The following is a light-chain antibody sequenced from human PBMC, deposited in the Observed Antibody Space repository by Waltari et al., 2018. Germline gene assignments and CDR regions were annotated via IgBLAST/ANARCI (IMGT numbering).Light chain of an antibody. CDR1: SSDLGSYNF. V-gene: IGLV2-23*02. CDR3: YSSAMSAFVV. J-gene: IGLJ3*02. Sequence: QSALTQPAAVSGSPGQSITISCTGTSSDLGSYNFVSWYQHHPVTAPKLILYQVTKRPSGVSDRFSGSKSGNTASLTISGLQAEDDADYYCYSSAMSAFVVFGGGTKLTVL. CDR2: QVT.